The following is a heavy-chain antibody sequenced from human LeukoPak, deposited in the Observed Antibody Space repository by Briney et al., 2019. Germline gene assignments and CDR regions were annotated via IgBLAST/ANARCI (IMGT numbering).Heavy chain of an antibody. CDR2: ISERVGRI. V-gene: IGHV3-23*01. CDR3: AKGYSNNWFSAYDS. D-gene: IGHD1-20*01. Sequence: PGGSLRLSCAASGFTLSSYCMNWVRQAPGKGLGWVSSISERVGRIFYADSVEGRLSISGDNSENTLCLQTNSVRAKGTAKSYCAKGYSNNWFSAYDSWGQGTLVTVSS. J-gene: IGHJ4*02. CDR1: GFTLSSYC.